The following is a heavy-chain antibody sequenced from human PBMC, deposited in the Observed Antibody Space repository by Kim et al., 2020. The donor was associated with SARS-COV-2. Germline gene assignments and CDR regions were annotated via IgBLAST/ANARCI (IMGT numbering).Heavy chain of an antibody. CDR3: AKDWRFVDF. V-gene: IGHV3-30*18. Sequence: GGSLRLSCAASGFTFSSYGMHWVRQAPGKGLEWVAVISSDGSNKYYADSVKGRFTISRDNSKNTLYLQMNSLKEEDTAVYYCAKDWRFVDFWGQGTMVTVSS. CDR2: ISSDGSNK. J-gene: IGHJ3*01. CDR1: GFTFSSYG. D-gene: IGHD3-3*01.